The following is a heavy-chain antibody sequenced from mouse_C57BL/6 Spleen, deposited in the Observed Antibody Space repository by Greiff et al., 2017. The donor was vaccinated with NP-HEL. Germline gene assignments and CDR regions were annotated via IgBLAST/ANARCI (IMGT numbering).Heavy chain of an antibody. Sequence: QVTLKESGPELVKPGASVKISCKASGYAFSSSWMNWVKQRPGKGLEWIGRIYPGDGDTNYNGKFKGKATLTADKSSSTAYMQLSSLTSEDSAVYFCARDTTVVGDYWGQGTTLTVSS. CDR3: ARDTTVVGDY. J-gene: IGHJ2*01. CDR2: IYPGDGDT. CDR1: GYAFSSSW. V-gene: IGHV1-82*01. D-gene: IGHD1-1*01.